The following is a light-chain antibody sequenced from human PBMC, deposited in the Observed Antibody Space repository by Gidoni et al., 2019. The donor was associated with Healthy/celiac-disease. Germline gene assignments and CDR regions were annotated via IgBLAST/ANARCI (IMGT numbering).Light chain of an antibody. CDR3: QQRSNWVPWT. J-gene: IGKJ1*01. CDR2: DAS. CDR1: QSVSSY. V-gene: IGKV3-11*01. Sequence: EIVLTQSPATLSLSPGERATLSCRASQSVSSYLAWYQQKPGQAPRLLIYDASSGSGTDFTLTISSLEPEEFAVYYCQQRSNWVPWTFGQXTKVEIK.